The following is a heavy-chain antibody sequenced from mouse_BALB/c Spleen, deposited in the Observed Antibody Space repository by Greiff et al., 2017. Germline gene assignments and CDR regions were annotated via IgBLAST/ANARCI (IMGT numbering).Heavy chain of an antibody. CDR3: ARGLNYGNYRYFDV. V-gene: IGHV5-6-5*01. J-gene: IGHJ1*01. Sequence: DVMLVESGGGLVKPGGSLKLSCAASGFTFSSYAMSWVRQTPEKRLEWVASISSGGSTYYPDSVKGRFTISRDNARNILYLQMSSLRSEDTAMYYCARGLNYGNYRYFDVWGAGTTVTVSS. CDR2: ISSGGST. CDR1: GFTFSSYA. D-gene: IGHD2-1*01.